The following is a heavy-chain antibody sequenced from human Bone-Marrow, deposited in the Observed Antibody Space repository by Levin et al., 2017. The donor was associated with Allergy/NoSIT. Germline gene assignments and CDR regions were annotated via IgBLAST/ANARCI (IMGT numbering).Heavy chain of an antibody. CDR1: GFTFSSYW. CDR3: ARESSAWYTSSSPGL. CDR2: INGDGSSA. D-gene: IGHD6-6*01. Sequence: PGGSLRLSCAASGFTFSSYWMHWVRQAPGEGLMWVSRINGDGSSASYADSVKGRFTISRANDKNTIYLQMNNLRGEDTAVYYCARESSAWYTSSSPGLWGRGTLVTVSS. J-gene: IGHJ2*01. V-gene: IGHV3-74*01.